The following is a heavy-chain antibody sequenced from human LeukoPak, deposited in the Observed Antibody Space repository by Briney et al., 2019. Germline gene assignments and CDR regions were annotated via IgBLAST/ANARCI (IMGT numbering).Heavy chain of an antibody. CDR1: GFTFTKYT. CDR2: VSYDGSNK. V-gene: IGHV3-30*04. D-gene: IGHD6-13*01. Sequence: GGSLRLSCAASGFTFTKYTMHWARQAPGKGLEWVAAVSYDGSNKYYADSMKGRFTISRDNSKNTLYLQMNSLRAEDTAVYYCARSYKSTWYYFDYWGQGTLVTVSS. CDR3: ARSYKSTWYYFDY. J-gene: IGHJ4*02.